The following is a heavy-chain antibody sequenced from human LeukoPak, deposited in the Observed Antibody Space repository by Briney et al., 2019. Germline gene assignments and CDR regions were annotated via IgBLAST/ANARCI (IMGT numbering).Heavy chain of an antibody. Sequence: GGSLRLSCAASGFTFSSYGMHWVRQAPGKGLEWVAFIRYDGSNKYYADSVKGRFTISRDNSKNTLYLQMNSLRAVDTAVYYCARDPRIAAASDYWGQGTLVTVSS. D-gene: IGHD6-13*01. V-gene: IGHV3-30*02. CDR3: ARDPRIAAASDY. CDR1: GFTFSSYG. CDR2: IRYDGSNK. J-gene: IGHJ4*02.